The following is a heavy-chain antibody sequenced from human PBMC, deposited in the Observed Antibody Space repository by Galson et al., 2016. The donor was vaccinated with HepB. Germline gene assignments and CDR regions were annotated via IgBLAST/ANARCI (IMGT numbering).Heavy chain of an antibody. J-gene: IGHJ3*01. Sequence: QSGAEVKKPGESLKISCKGSGYSFTTYWIGWVRQMPGRGLEWMGILYPGDSDTRSSSSFQGQVNISADKSINTAYLQWISLKASDTAMYYCARPLVPVVPYAFDVWGQGTMVTVSS. D-gene: IGHD2-2*01. CDR1: GYSFTTYW. CDR3: ARPLVPVVPYAFDV. CDR2: LYPGDSDT. V-gene: IGHV5-51*01.